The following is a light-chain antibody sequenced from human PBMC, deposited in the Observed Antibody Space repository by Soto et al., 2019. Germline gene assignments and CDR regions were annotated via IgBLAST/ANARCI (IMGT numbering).Light chain of an antibody. Sequence: QSALTQPASVSGSPGQSITMSCTGTTTDVGGYNYVSWYQQHPGEAPKLIIFDVTKRPSGVSNRFSASKSGNTASLTISWLQADDEAHYYCSSYTNLATWVFGGGTKLTVL. J-gene: IGLJ2*01. CDR3: SSYTNLATWV. CDR2: DVT. V-gene: IGLV2-14*03. CDR1: TTDVGGYNY.